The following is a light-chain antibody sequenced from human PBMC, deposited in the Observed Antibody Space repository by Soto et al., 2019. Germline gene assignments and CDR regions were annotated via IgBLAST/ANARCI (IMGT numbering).Light chain of an antibody. V-gene: IGKV1-5*01. CDR3: QQYNSYLYT. J-gene: IGKJ2*01. Sequence: DIQMTQSPSTLSASVGDRVTITCRARQSISSWLAWYQQKPGKAPKLLIYDASTLESGVPSRFSGSGSGTEFTLTISSLQPDDVATYYCQQYNSYLYTFGQGTKLEIK. CDR1: QSISSW. CDR2: DAS.